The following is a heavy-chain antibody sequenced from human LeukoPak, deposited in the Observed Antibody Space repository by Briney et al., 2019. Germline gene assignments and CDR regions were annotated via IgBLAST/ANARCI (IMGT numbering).Heavy chain of an antibody. CDR1: GFTFSSSE. J-gene: IGHJ4*02. CDR2: ITSSSRTI. Sequence: EGSLRLSCVASGFTFSSSEMNWVRQAPGKGLGWISYITSSSRTIWYADSVKGRFTISRDNAKNSLYLQMNGLRDDDTAVYYCARIPHPSPVGYWGQGTLVTVSS. D-gene: IGHD4-23*01. CDR3: ARIPHPSPVGY. V-gene: IGHV3-48*03.